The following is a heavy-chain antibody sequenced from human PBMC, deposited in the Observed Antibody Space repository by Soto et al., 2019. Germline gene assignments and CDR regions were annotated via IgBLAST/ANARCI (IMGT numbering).Heavy chain of an antibody. J-gene: IGHJ6*02. Sequence: GASVKVSCKASGGTFSSYAISWVRQAPGQGLEWMGGIIPIFGTANYAQKFQGRVTITADESTSTAYMELSSLRSEDTAVYYCARGCIVVAYYYYGMDVWGQGTTVTVSS. V-gene: IGHV1-69*13. D-gene: IGHD2-2*01. CDR2: IIPIFGTA. CDR3: ARGCIVVAYYYYGMDV. CDR1: GGTFSSYA.